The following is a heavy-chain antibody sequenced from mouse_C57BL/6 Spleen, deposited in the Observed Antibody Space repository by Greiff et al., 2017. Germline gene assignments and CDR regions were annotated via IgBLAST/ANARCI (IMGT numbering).Heavy chain of an antibody. Sequence: EVKLMESGGGLVKPGGSLKLSCAASGFTFSDYGMHWVRQAPETGLEWVAYISSGSSTIYYADTVKGRFTISRDNAKNTLFLQMTSLRSEDTAMYYCARGNWYYAMDYWGQGTSVTVSS. J-gene: IGHJ4*01. CDR3: ARGNWYYAMDY. CDR1: GFTFSDYG. D-gene: IGHD4-1*01. V-gene: IGHV5-17*01. CDR2: ISSGSSTI.